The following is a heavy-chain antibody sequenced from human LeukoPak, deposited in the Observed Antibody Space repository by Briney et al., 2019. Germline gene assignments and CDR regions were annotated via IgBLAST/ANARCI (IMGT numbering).Heavy chain of an antibody. V-gene: IGHV3-7*01. CDR1: GFNFSSYW. CDR2: IKQDVTEK. Sequence: GWSLRLACEAAGFNFSSYWLSLVRQAAGKGLDWVAFIKQDVTEKYYVDSVKGRFSISRDNAKNSLYLQMNSLRAEDTAVYYCARAHPGDYSDFQFDYWGQGTLVTVSS. D-gene: IGHD4-11*01. CDR3: ARAHPGDYSDFQFDY. J-gene: IGHJ4*02.